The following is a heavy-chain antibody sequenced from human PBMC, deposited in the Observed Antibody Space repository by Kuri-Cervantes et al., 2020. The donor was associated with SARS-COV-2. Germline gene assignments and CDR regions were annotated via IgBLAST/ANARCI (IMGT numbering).Heavy chain of an antibody. D-gene: IGHD6-13*01. CDR3: AAGRTYSSSWRGGYFDL. CDR2: IVVGSGNT. J-gene: IGHJ2*01. V-gene: IGHV1-58*02. Sequence: SVKVSCKASGFTFTSSAMQWVRQARGRRLEWIGWIVVGSGNTNYAQKFQERVTITRDMSTSTAYMELSSLRSEDTAVYYCAAGRTYSSSWRGGYFDLWGRGTLVTVSS. CDR1: GFTFTSSA.